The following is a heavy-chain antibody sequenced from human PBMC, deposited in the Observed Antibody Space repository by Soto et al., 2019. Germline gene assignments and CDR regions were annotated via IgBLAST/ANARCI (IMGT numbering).Heavy chain of an antibody. CDR3: ARGSSSTVVPTSWFDP. J-gene: IGHJ5*02. CDR2: IITSFGTP. Sequence: QVQLVQSGAEVKKPGSSVKVSCKASGGSFSSYAFSWVRQAPGQGLAWMGGIITSFGTPNYAQRFQGSVTISADESTTTVYMDLRRLTSEDTAFYYCARGSSSTVVPTSWFDPWGQGTLVTVSS. CDR1: GGSFSSYA. V-gene: IGHV1-69*01. D-gene: IGHD1-26*01.